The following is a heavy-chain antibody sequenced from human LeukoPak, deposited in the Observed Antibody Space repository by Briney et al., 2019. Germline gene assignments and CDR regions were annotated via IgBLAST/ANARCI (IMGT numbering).Heavy chain of an antibody. CDR1: GFTFSSYN. D-gene: IGHD1-14*01. CDR2: ISSSSSYI. J-gene: IGHJ4*02. V-gene: IGHV3-21*01. CDR3: ARDRAMTTYFDF. Sequence: GGSLRLSCAASGFTFSSYNMNWVRQAPGKGLEWVSSISSSSSYIYYADSVKGRFTISRDNAKNSLYLKMHSMRAADTAVYYCARDRAMTTYFDFWGQGTLVTVSS.